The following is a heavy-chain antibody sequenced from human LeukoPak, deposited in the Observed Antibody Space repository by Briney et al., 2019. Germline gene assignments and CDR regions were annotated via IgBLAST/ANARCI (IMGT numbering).Heavy chain of an antibody. Sequence: GSLRLSCAASGFTFSDYYMSWIRQAPGKGLEWVSYISGSGSTIYYGDSVKGRFTISRDNAKNSLYLQMNSLRAEDTAVYYCARISRRAHGYFWGQGTLVTVSS. J-gene: IGHJ4*02. CDR2: ISGSGSTI. D-gene: IGHD3-9*01. CDR1: GFTFSDYY. V-gene: IGHV3-11*04. CDR3: ARISRRAHGYF.